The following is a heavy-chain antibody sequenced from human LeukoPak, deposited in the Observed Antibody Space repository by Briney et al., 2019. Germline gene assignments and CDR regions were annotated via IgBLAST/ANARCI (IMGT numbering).Heavy chain of an antibody. CDR2: ISAYNGNT. CDR3: ARDSSGWSYYHYGMDV. CDR1: GYTFTSYG. V-gene: IGHV1-18*01. Sequence: GASVKVSCKASGYTFTSYGISWVRQAPGQGLEWMGWISAYNGNTNYAQKLQGRVTMTTDTSTSTAYMELRSLRSDDTAVYYCARDSSGWSYYHYGMDVWGQGTTVTVSS. J-gene: IGHJ6*02. D-gene: IGHD6-19*01.